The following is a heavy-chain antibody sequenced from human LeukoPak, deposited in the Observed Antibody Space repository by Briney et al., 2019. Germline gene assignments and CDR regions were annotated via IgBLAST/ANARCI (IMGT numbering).Heavy chain of an antibody. D-gene: IGHD3-16*02. CDR2: ISSSSYI. V-gene: IGHV3-21*01. CDR1: GFTFSSYT. CDR3: ARDREGDYIWGSYRPDWFDP. Sequence: PGGSLRLSCAASGFTFSSYTMKWVRQAPGKGLEWVSSISSSSYIYYADSVKGRFTISRDNAKNSLYLQMNSLRAEDTAVYYCARDREGDYIWGSYRPDWFDPWGQGTLVTVSS. J-gene: IGHJ5*02.